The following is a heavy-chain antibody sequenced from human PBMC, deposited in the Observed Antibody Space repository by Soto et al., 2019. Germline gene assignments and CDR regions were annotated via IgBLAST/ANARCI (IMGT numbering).Heavy chain of an antibody. CDR3: AKDHEGYSSGWYVGRFDP. D-gene: IGHD6-19*01. CDR2: ISGSGGST. V-gene: IGHV3-23*01. J-gene: IGHJ5*02. CDR1: GFTFSTYA. Sequence: GSLRLSCTASGFTFSTYAMSWVRQAPGKGLEWVSAISGSGGSTYYADSVKGRFTISRDNSKNTLYLQMNSLRAEDTAVYYCAKDHEGYSSGWYVGRFDPWGQGTLVTVSS.